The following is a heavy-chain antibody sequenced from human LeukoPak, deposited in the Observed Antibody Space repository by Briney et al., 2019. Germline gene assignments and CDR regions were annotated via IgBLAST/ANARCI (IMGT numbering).Heavy chain of an antibody. CDR2: ISAYNGNT. CDR3: ARAEEDYYESSGLFDY. Sequence: ASVKVSCKASGYTFTSYGISWVRQAPGQGLEWMGWISAYNGNTNYAQKLQGRVTMTTDTSTSTAYMELRSLRAEDTAVYYCARAEEDYYESSGLFDYWGQGTLVTVSS. J-gene: IGHJ4*02. D-gene: IGHD3-22*01. V-gene: IGHV1-18*01. CDR1: GYTFTSYG.